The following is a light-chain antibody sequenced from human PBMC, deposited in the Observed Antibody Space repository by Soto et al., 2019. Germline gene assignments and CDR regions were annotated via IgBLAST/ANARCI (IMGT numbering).Light chain of an antibody. Sequence: DIPMTQSPSSLSASVGDRVTITCRASQSISNSLNWYQYKPGKAPKLLIYGASSLQSGVPSRFSGSGSGTDFTLTISGLQSEDFAFYFCQQSYSTLPITFGGGTKVE. V-gene: IGKV1-39*01. CDR1: QSISNS. CDR3: QQSYSTLPIT. J-gene: IGKJ4*01. CDR2: GAS.